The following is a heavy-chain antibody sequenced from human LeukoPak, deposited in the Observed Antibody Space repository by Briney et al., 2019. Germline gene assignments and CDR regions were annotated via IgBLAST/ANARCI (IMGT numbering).Heavy chain of an antibody. Sequence: GESLKISCKGSGYSFTSYWIGWVRQMPGKGLEWMGIIYPGDSDTRYSPSFPGQVTLSAAESLSTAYLQWSRLKASDTAMYYCARRADSNGYFVYWGQGAPATVPS. J-gene: IGHJ4*02. D-gene: IGHD3-22*01. CDR2: IYPGDSDT. CDR1: GYSFTSYW. CDR3: ARRADSNGYFVY. V-gene: IGHV5-51*01.